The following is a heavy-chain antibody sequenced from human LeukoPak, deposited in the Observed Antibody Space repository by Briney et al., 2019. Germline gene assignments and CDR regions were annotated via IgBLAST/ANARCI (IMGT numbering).Heavy chain of an antibody. D-gene: IGHD1-26*01. CDR2: VRRDGTYV. CDR3: ASGVPTRGTLDY. CDR1: GFAFSSYG. J-gene: IGHJ4*02. Sequence: PGGSLRLSCAASGFAFSSYGMYWVRQTADKGLEWVAYVRRDGTYVNYADSVKGRFTISRDNSKNTLSLQMNNLRVEDTAGYYCASGVPTRGTLDYWGQGTLVTVSS. V-gene: IGHV3-30*02.